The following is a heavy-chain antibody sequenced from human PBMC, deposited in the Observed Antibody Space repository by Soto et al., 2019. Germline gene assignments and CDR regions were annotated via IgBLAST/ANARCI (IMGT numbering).Heavy chain of an antibody. J-gene: IGHJ4*02. CDR3: AKDSSGSGIYFDY. Sequence: EVQLVESGGGLVQPGRSLRLSCAASGFTFDDYAMHWVRQAPGKGLEGVSGISWHSGSIGYADSVTGRFTISRDNAKNSLYLQMNSLRAEDTALYYCAKDSSGSGIYFDYWGQGTLVTVSS. V-gene: IGHV3-9*01. D-gene: IGHD3-10*01. CDR1: GFTFDDYA. CDR2: ISWHSGSI.